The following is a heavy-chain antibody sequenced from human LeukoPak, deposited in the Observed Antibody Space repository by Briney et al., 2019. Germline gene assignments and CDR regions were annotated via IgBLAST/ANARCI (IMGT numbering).Heavy chain of an antibody. CDR3: ARLINSGYDNRGWFDP. CDR2: IIPIFGTA. Sequence: ASVKVSCKASGYTFTSYGISWVRQAPGQGLECMGGIIPIFGTANYAQKFQGRITITADESTSTAYMEMNSLRSEDTAVYYCARLINSGYDNRGWFDPWGQGTLVTVSS. J-gene: IGHJ5*02. D-gene: IGHD5-12*01. V-gene: IGHV1-69*13. CDR1: GYTFTSYG.